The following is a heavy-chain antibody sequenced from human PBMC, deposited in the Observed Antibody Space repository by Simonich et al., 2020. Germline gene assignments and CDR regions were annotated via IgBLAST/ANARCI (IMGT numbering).Heavy chain of an antibody. J-gene: IGHJ3*02. CDR3: AKDRGERITMIVVVIDAFDI. CDR2: ISGSGGST. CDR1: GFTFSSYA. Sequence: GGGLVQPGGSLRLSCAASGFTFSSYAMSWVRQAPGKGLEWVSAISGSGGSTYYADSVKGQFTISRDNSKNTLYLQMNSLRAEDTAVYYCAKDRGERITMIVVVIDAFDIWGQGTMVTVSS. D-gene: IGHD3-22*01. V-gene: IGHV3-23*01.